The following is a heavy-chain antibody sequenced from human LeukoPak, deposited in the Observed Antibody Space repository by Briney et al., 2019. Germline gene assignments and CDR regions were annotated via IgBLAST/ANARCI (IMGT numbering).Heavy chain of an antibody. J-gene: IGHJ3*02. CDR3: ARRQLVVVAASSAFDI. Sequence: SETLSLTCTVSGGSISTFYWSWIRQPPGKGLEWIGYIYYSGSTNYNPSLKSRVTISVDTSKNQFSLKLSSVTAADTAVYYCARRQLVVVAASSAFDIWGQGTMVTVSS. D-gene: IGHD2-15*01. V-gene: IGHV4-59*08. CDR2: IYYSGST. CDR1: GGSISTFY.